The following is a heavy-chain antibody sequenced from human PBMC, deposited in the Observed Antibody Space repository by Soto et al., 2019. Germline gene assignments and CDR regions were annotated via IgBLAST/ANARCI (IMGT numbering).Heavy chain of an antibody. CDR3: ARGDGGEGAAAGMSYYYYGMDV. CDR1: GYTFTGYY. Sequence: ASVKVSCKASGYTFTGYYMHWVRQAPGQGLEWMGWINPNSGGTNYAQKFQGWVTMTRDTSISTAYMELSRLRSDDTAVYYCARGDGGEGAAAGMSYYYYGMDVWGQGTTVTVSS. CDR2: INPNSGGT. J-gene: IGHJ6*02. V-gene: IGHV1-2*04. D-gene: IGHD6-13*01.